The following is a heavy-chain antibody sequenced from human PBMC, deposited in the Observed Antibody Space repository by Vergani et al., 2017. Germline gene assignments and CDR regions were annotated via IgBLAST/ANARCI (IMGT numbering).Heavy chain of an antibody. V-gene: IGHV3-11*04. CDR2: ISPGASTV. CDR1: GFKFSDHY. J-gene: IGHJ6*02. Sequence: LEESGGGSVKPGGSLRLSCAASGFKFSDHYMSWIRPAPGKGLEWVSHISPGASTVAYTDSVTGRFTVSRDNDNNSLTLDMTTLRVEEPAVYYCAKNPGISTTRHYYAMDVWGQGTTVTVSS. D-gene: IGHD1-1*01. CDR3: AKNPGISTTRHYYAMDV.